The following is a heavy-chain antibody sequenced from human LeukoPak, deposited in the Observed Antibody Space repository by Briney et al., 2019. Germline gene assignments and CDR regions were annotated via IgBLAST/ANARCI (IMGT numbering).Heavy chain of an antibody. Sequence: ASVTVSCKASGYTFTGYFMHWVRQAPGQGLEWMGWINPNSGGTNFAQKFQGRVTMARDTSISTAYMELSSLTSDGTAVYFCAAGSGSYCLDYWGQGTLVTVSS. D-gene: IGHD3-10*01. CDR1: GYTFTGYF. CDR2: INPNSGGT. CDR3: AAGSGSYCLDY. V-gene: IGHV1-2*02. J-gene: IGHJ4*02.